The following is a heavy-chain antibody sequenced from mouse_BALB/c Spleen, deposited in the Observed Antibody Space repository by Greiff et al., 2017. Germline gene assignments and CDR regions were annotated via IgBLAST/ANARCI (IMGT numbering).Heavy chain of an antibody. CDR2: ISSGSSTI. CDR1: GFTFSSFG. D-gene: IGHD1-1*01. V-gene: IGHV5-17*02. CDR3: AKGHYYGSIDY. J-gene: IGHJ2*01. Sequence: EVKLMESGGGLVQPGGSRKLSCAASGFTFSSFGMHWVRQAPEKGLEWVAYISSGSSTIYYADTVKGRFTISRDNPKNTLFLQMTSLRSEDTAMYYCAKGHYYGSIDYWGQGTTLTVSS.